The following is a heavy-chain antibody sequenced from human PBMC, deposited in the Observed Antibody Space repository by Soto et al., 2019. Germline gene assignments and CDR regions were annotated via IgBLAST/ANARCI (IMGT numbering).Heavy chain of an antibody. CDR2: IFASGRT. J-gene: IGHJ4*02. D-gene: IGHD3-3*02. CDR3: TRGTFETTAPFY. Sequence: SETLSLTCSVSGGSISNYRWSWVRQPAGKGLEWIGRIFASGRTNYNPSLQSRLTMSVDTSKNQFSLTLNPVTAADTAVYYCTRGTFETTAPFYWGQGILVTVSS. V-gene: IGHV4-4*07. CDR1: GGSISNYR.